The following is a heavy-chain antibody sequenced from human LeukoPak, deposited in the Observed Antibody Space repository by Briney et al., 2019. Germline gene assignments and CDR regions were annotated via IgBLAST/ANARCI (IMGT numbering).Heavy chain of an antibody. D-gene: IGHD2-2*02. Sequence: GSLRLSCAASGFTFDDYAMHWVRQAPGKGLEWVSLISGDGGSTYYADSVKGRFTISRDNSKNSLYLQMNSLRTEDTALYYCAKDIIGAASPLYNFFDYWGQGTLVTVSS. CDR2: ISGDGGST. J-gene: IGHJ4*02. CDR3: AKDIIGAASPLYNFFDY. V-gene: IGHV3-43*02. CDR1: GFTFDDYA.